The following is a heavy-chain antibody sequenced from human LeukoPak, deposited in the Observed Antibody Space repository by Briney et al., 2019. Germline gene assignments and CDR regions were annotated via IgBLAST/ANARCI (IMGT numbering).Heavy chain of an antibody. CDR1: GFTFSSYA. V-gene: IGHV3-23*01. CDR3: AKDQGAVAGIPYFDY. Sequence: GGSLRLSCAASGFTFSSYAMSWVRQAPGKGLEWVSALSGSGGATYYADSVKGRFTISRDNSKNTLYLQMNSLRAEDTAVYYCAKDQGAVAGIPYFDYWGQGTLVTVPS. D-gene: IGHD6-19*01. J-gene: IGHJ4*02. CDR2: LSGSGGAT.